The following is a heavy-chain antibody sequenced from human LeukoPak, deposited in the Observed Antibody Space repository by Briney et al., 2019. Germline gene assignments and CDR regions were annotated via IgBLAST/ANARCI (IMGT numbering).Heavy chain of an antibody. CDR2: IYNDGSTT. V-gene: IGHV3-74*01. CDR1: GFTFSGYW. D-gene: IGHD3-10*01. CDR3: ARDYYGQCDY. J-gene: IGHJ4*02. Sequence: GGSRRLSCAASGFTFSGYWMHWVRQAPGKGLVWVSRIYNDGSTTTYADSVKGRFTISRDNAKNTLYLQMSSLRAEDTAVYYCARDYYGQCDYWGQGTLVTVSS.